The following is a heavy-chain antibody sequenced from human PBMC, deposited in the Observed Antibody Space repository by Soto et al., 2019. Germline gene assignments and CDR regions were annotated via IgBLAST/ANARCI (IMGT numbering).Heavy chain of an antibody. V-gene: IGHV3-23*01. D-gene: IGHD3-3*01. CDR2: ISGSGGST. CDR1: GFTFSSYA. J-gene: IGHJ4*02. CDR3: AKARERFLEWLPLEYYFDY. Sequence: GGSLRLCYAASGFTFSSYAMSWVRQAPGKGLEWVSAISGSGGSTYYADSVKGRFTISRDNSKNTLYLQMNSLRAEDTAVYYCAKARERFLEWLPLEYYFDYWGQGTLVTVSS.